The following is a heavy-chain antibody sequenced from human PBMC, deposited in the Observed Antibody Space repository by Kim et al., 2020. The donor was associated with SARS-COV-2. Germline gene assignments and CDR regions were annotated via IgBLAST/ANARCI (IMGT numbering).Heavy chain of an antibody. J-gene: IGHJ4*02. CDR3: ARELPYYDFWSGLFDY. CDR2: IYYSGST. V-gene: IGHV4-61*01. Sequence: SETLSLTSTVSGGSVSSGSYYWSWIRQPPGKGLEWIGYIYYSGSTNYNPSLKSRVTISVDTSKNQFSLKLSSVTAADTAVYYCARELPYYDFWSGLFDYWGQGTLVTVSS. D-gene: IGHD3-3*01. CDR1: GGSVSSGSYY.